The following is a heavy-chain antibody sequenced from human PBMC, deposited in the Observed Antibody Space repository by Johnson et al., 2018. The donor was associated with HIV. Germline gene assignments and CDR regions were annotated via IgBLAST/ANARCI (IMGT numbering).Heavy chain of an antibody. CDR1: GFTLSRYW. CDR2: IKQDGSET. CDR3: ARGGLGYQNIHDPFDI. J-gene: IGHJ3*02. V-gene: IGHV3-7*05. D-gene: IGHD3-16*02. Sequence: VQLVESGGGLVQSGGSLRLSCAASGFTLSRYWMSWVRQAPGKGLEWVANIKQDGSETYYVDAVKGRFTLSRDNAKNSLYLQMNSLRVEDTALYYCARGGLGYQNIHDPFDIWGQGTMVTVSS.